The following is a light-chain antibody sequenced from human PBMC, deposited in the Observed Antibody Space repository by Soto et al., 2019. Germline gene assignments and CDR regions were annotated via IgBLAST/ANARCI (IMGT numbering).Light chain of an antibody. V-gene: IGKV3-20*01. CDR2: GAS. CDR1: QSVSSSY. J-gene: IGKJ2*01. CDR3: HQYGSLYT. Sequence: EIVLTQPPGTLSLSPGERATLSCRASQSVSSSYLAWYQQKPGQAPRLLIYGASSRATGIPDRFSGSGSGTDFTLTISRLEPEDFAVYYCHQYGSLYTFGQGTKVEIK.